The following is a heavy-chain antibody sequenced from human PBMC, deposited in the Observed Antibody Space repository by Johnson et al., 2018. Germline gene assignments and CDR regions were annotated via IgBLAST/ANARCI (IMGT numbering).Heavy chain of an antibody. CDR1: GFTFSTYG. CDR2: MSYDGSEK. CDR3: AKGGMVVTNIQYRQH. D-gene: IGHD2-21*02. V-gene: IGHV3-30*18. J-gene: IGHJ1*01. Sequence: VQLVETGGGVVQPGRSLRLSCAASGFTFSTYGMHWVRQAPGKGLEWVAVMSYDGSEKYYADSVKGRFTISRDNSKNTLYLQLNSLRAEDTAVYYCAKGGMVVTNIQYRQHWGQGTLVTVSS.